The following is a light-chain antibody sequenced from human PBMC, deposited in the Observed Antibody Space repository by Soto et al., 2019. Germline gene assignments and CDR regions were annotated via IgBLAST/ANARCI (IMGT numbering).Light chain of an antibody. J-gene: IGLJ3*02. CDR1: SSDVGAYNF. Sequence: QSVLTQPRSVSGSPGQSVTISCTGTSSDVGAYNFVSWYQQHPGRVPKLMIYDVSRRPSGVPDRFSDSKSGNTASLTISGLQADDEADYYCCSYAGSYTLVFGGGTKLTVL. V-gene: IGLV2-11*01. CDR3: CSYAGSYTLV. CDR2: DVS.